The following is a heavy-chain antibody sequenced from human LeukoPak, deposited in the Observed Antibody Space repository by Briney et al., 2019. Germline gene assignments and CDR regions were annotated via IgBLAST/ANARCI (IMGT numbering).Heavy chain of an antibody. V-gene: IGHV3-23*01. CDR2: ISGSGGST. CDR3: AKDLGDDSSGYYYAGPWAPDY. CDR1: GFTFSSYA. J-gene: IGHJ4*02. Sequence: GGSLRLSCAASGFTFSSYAMSWVRQAPGKGLEWVSAISGSGGSTYYADSVKGRFTISRDNSKNTLYLQMKSLRAEDTAVYYCAKDLGDDSSGYYYAGPWAPDYWGQGTLVTVSS. D-gene: IGHD3-22*01.